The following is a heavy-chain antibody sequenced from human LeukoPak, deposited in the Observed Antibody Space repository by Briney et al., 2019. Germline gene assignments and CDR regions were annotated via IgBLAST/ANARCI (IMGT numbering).Heavy chain of an antibody. V-gene: IGHV4-59*01. CDR3: ARGQADIVATMKY. D-gene: IGHD5-12*01. J-gene: IGHJ4*02. Sequence: SETLSLTCTVSGGSISNYLWNWIRQPPGKGLEWIGFIHYSGSTNYNPSLKSRVAISVGTSNNQFSLKLSSVTAADAAVYFCARGQADIVATMKYWGQGTLVTVSS. CDR2: IHYSGST. CDR1: GGSISNYL.